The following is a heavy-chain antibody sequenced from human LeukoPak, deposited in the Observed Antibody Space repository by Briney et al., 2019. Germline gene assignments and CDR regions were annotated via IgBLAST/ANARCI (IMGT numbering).Heavy chain of an antibody. Sequence: SETLSLTCTVSGGSISTGTYYWSWIRQPAGKGLEWIGRIYTSGSTNYNPSLKSRVTISVDTSKNQFSLKLNSVTAADAAVYYCARGDYYGSGSYYNSAFDIWGQGTMVTVSS. J-gene: IGHJ3*02. D-gene: IGHD3-10*01. V-gene: IGHV4-61*02. CDR2: IYTSGST. CDR3: ARGDYYGSGSYYNSAFDI. CDR1: GGSISTGTYY.